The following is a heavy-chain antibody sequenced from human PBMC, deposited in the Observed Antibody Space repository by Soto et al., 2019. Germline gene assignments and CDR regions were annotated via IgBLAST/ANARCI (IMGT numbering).Heavy chain of an antibody. D-gene: IGHD2-21*02. Sequence: GDSLKISCKGSGYSFTSYWIGWVRQMPGKGLEWMGIIYPGDSDTRYSPSFQGQVTISRDNAKSSLSLQMTSLRAEDTGVYYCAREETAWPLAYGLDVWGRGTTVTVSS. CDR1: GYSFTSYW. CDR2: IYPGDSDT. V-gene: IGHV5-51*01. J-gene: IGHJ6*02. CDR3: AREETAWPLAYGLDV.